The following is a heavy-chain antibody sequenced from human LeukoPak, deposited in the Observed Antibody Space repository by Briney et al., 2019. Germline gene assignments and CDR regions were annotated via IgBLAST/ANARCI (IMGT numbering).Heavy chain of an antibody. CDR3: ARGGFSYGYVWGSYRFLVDY. Sequence: ASVKVSCKASGYTFTSYDINWVRQATGQGLEWMGWMNPNSGNTGYAQKFQGRVTITRNTSISTAYMELSSLRSEDTAVYYCARGGFSYGYVWGSYRFLVDYWGQGTLVTVSS. J-gene: IGHJ4*02. CDR2: MNPNSGNT. V-gene: IGHV1-8*03. D-gene: IGHD3-16*02. CDR1: GYTFTSYD.